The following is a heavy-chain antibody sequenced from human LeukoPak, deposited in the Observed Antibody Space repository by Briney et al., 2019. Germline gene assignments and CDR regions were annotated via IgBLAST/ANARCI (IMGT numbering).Heavy chain of an antibody. CDR3: ARNIDILTGPYYFDY. D-gene: IGHD3-9*01. J-gene: IGHJ4*02. CDR1: GGTFSSYA. CDR2: IIPIFGTA. V-gene: IGHV1-69*05. Sequence: SVKVSCKASGGTFSSYAISWVRQAPGQGLEWMGRIIPIFGTANYAQKFQGRVTITTDESTSTAYMELSSLRSEDTAVYYCARNIDILTGPYYFDYWGQGTLVTASS.